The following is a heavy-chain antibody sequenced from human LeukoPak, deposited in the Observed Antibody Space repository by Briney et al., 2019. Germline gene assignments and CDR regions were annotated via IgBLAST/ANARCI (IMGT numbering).Heavy chain of an antibody. Sequence: ASVQVSCKASGYTFTNFGVAWVRQAPGQGLEWMGWISANTGNRNYAQKFQDRVTVTTDTSTTTAYMELRSLRSDDTAVYYCARWGSSRTSCFSYSCWYMDVWGEGTTVTVSS. CDR2: ISANTGNR. CDR1: GYTFTNFG. CDR3: ARWGSSRTSCFSYSCWYMDV. D-gene: IGHD2-2*01. J-gene: IGHJ6*03. V-gene: IGHV1-18*01.